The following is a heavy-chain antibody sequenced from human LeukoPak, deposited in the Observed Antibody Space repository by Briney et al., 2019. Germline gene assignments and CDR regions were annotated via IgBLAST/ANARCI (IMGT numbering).Heavy chain of an antibody. CDR3: ARVCNWYKGDYFDY. CDR1: GGSINSGSYY. V-gene: IGHV4-61*02. J-gene: IGHJ4*02. Sequence: PSETLSLTCTVSGGSINSGSYYWTWIRQPAGKGLEWIGRIYTSGSTYYNPSLKSRLTISMDTSKNHFSLMLTSVIAADTAVYYCARVCNWYKGDYFDYWGQGALVTVSS. D-gene: IGHD1/OR15-1a*01. CDR2: IYTSGST.